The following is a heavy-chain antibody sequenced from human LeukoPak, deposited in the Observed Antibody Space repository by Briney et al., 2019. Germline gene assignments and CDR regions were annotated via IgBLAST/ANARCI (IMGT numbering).Heavy chain of an antibody. Sequence: GASVKVSCKASGYTFTGYYMHWVRQAPGQGLEWMGWINPNSGGTNYAQKFQGRVTMTRDTSISTAYMELSSLRSEDTAVYYCARDLWFGELLQTYYFDYWGQGTLVTVSS. CDR3: ARDLWFGELLQTYYFDY. CDR2: INPNSGGT. J-gene: IGHJ4*02. V-gene: IGHV1-2*02. D-gene: IGHD3-10*01. CDR1: GYTFTGYY.